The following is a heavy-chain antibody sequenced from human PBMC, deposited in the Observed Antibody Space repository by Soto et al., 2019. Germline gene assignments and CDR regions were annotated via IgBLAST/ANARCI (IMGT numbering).Heavy chain of an antibody. Sequence: SETLSLTCSVLGDSISDTRYYWGWIRQSPEKGLEWIGSISHDGHAYYNPSLKSRVTLFADTSRNQFSLKMKSVTVADTALYFCARQVYGDYLGGNCFDPWRQRALVTLSS. J-gene: IGHJ5*02. CDR2: ISHDGHA. D-gene: IGHD4-17*01. V-gene: IGHV4-39*01. CDR1: GDSISDTRYY. CDR3: ARQVYGDYLGGNCFDP.